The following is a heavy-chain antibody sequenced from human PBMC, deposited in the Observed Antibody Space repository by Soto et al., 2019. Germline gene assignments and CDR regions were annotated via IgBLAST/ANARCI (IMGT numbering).Heavy chain of an antibody. CDR1: GDTFSFYT. Sequence: QVQLVQSGTEVKKPGSSVKVSCKASGDTFSFYTINWVRQAPGLGLEWVGRINPIVSMSNYAQKFQGRVSMTAKKTTSTAYVELRSLSSDDTAMYFCAASYGSGYRAFDYWGQGALVIVSS. V-gene: IGHV1-69*02. CDR2: INPIVSMS. D-gene: IGHD3-10*01. J-gene: IGHJ4*02. CDR3: AASYGSGYRAFDY.